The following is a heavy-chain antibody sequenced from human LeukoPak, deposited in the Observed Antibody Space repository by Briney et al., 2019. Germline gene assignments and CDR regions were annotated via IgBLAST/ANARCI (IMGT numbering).Heavy chain of an antibody. V-gene: IGHV1-3*01. J-gene: IGHJ5*02. CDR3: ARNYDSIAFDP. CDR2: INAGNGNT. Sequence: ASVKVSCKASGYTFTSYAMHWVRQAPGQRLEWMGWINAGNGNTKYSQKFQGRVTITRDTSTSTAYMELSSLRSEDTAVYYCARNYDSIAFDPWGQGTLVTVSS. D-gene: IGHD3-22*01. CDR1: GYTFTSYA.